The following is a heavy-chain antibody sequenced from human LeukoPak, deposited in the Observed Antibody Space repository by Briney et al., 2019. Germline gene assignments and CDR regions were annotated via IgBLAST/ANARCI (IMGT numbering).Heavy chain of an antibody. CDR2: ISSSGSTI. Sequence: GGSLRLSCVVSGFTFSSYEMNWVHQAPGNGLEWVSYISSSGSTIYYADSVKGRFTISRDNAKNSLYLQMNSLRAEDTAVYYCAELGITMIGGVWGKGTTVTISS. CDR3: AELGITMIGGV. D-gene: IGHD3-10*02. CDR1: GFTFSSYE. V-gene: IGHV3-48*03. J-gene: IGHJ6*04.